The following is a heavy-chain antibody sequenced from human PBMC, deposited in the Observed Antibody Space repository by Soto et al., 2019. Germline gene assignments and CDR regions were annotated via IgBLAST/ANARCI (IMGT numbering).Heavy chain of an antibody. J-gene: IGHJ6*02. CDR2: IIPIFGTA. Sequence: SVKVSCKASGGTFSSYAISWVRQAPGQGLEWMGGIIPIFGTANYAQKFQGRVTITADESMSTAYMELSSLRSEDTAVYYCARDPRYYDILTGYQDYYYGMDVWGQGTTVTVSS. V-gene: IGHV1-69*13. D-gene: IGHD3-9*01. CDR1: GGTFSSYA. CDR3: ARDPRYYDILTGYQDYYYGMDV.